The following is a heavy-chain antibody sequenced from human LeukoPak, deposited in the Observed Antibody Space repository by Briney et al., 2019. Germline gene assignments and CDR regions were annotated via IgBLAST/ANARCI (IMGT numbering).Heavy chain of an antibody. J-gene: IGHJ5*02. CDR1: GFTVSSNY. CDR3: AKDRVSPGFNLFDP. Sequence: GGSLRLSCAASGFTVSSNYMSWVRQAPGKGLEWVSVIYSGGSTYYADSVKGRFTISRDNSKNTLYLQMNSLRAEDTAIYYCAKDRVSPGFNLFDPWGQGTLVTVSS. D-gene: IGHD2/OR15-2a*01. V-gene: IGHV3-53*01. CDR2: IYSGGST.